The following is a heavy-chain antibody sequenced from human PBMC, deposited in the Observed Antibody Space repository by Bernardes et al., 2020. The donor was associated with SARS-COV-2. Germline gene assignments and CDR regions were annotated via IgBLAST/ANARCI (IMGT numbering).Heavy chain of an antibody. CDR3: ARAPMIVVVIDAFDI. J-gene: IGHJ3*02. CDR1: GGSISSGGYY. CDR2: IYYSGST. Sequence: SETLSLTCTVSGGSISSGGYYWSWIRQHPGKGLEWIGYIYYSGSTYYNPSLKSRVTISVDTSKNQFSLKLSSVTAADTAVYYCARAPMIVVVIDAFDIWRQGTMVTVSS. D-gene: IGHD3-22*01. V-gene: IGHV4-31*03.